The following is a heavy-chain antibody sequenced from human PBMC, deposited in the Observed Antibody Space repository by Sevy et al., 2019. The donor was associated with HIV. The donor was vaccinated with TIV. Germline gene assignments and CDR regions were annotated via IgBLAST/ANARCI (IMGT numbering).Heavy chain of an antibody. CDR3: ARFKGFFGESDYYYYSMDV. V-gene: IGHV3-7*01. Sequence: GGSLRLSCAASGFTFSSYWMSWVRQAPGKGLEWVANIKQDGSEKYYVDSVKGRFTISRDNAKNSLYLQMNSLRAEDTAVYYCARFKGFFGESDYYYYSMDVWGQGTTVTVSS. CDR2: IKQDGSEK. CDR1: GFTFSSYW. J-gene: IGHJ6*02. D-gene: IGHD3-10*01.